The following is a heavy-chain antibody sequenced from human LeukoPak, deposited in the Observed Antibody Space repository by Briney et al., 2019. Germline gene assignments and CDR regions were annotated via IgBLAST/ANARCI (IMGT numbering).Heavy chain of an antibody. Sequence: GASVKLSFKASGYTFTGYYMHWVRKAPGQVLHWMGWISTYNGNTNYAQKLQGRVAINTDTSTSTAYMELRSLRSDDTAVYYCARDCDRSGYYCYWGQGTLVTVSS. D-gene: IGHD3-22*01. CDR3: ARDCDRSGYYCY. V-gene: IGHV1-18*04. J-gene: IGHJ4*02. CDR2: ISTYNGNT. CDR1: GYTFTGYY.